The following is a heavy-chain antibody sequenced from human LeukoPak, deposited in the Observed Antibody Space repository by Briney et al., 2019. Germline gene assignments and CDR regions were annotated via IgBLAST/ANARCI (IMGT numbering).Heavy chain of an antibody. V-gene: IGHV3-7*01. Sequence: GGSLRLSCVVSGFTFSSNWMSWVRQAPEKGLEWVAHIKQDGSERYYVDSVKGRYTISRDNAQNSLYLQMSNLRVEDTAVYYCARYGRNWDLDSWGQGTLVTVSS. D-gene: IGHD7-27*01. CDR3: ARYGRNWDLDS. J-gene: IGHJ4*02. CDR1: GFTFSSNW. CDR2: IKQDGSER.